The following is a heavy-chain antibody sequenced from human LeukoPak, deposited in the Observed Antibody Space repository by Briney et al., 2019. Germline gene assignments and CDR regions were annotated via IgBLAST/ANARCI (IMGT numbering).Heavy chain of an antibody. J-gene: IGHJ5*02. CDR3: ACREFYSPWPGP. Sequence: GESLKVSCKGSGYSFTSYWIGWVRQTPGKGLEWMGVVYPGDSRTRYNPSFEGQVTISADKSINTAYLQWSSLKASDTAMYYCACREFYSPWPGPWGQGTLVTVSS. V-gene: IGHV5-51*01. CDR2: VYPGDSRT. CDR1: GYSFTSYW. D-gene: IGHD5-18*01.